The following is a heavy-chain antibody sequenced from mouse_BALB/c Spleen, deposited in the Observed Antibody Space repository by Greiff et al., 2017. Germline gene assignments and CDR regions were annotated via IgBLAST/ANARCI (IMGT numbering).Heavy chain of an antibody. J-gene: IGHJ4*01. V-gene: IGHV1S81*02. CDR3: AQIYYGNPYYAMDY. D-gene: IGHD2-1*01. CDR2: INPSNGRT. CDR1: GYTFTSYW. Sequence: QVQLQQSGAELVKPGASVKLSCKASGYTFTSYWMHWVKQRPGQGLEWIGEINPSNGRTNYNEKFKSKATLTVDKSSSTAYMQLSSLTSEDSAVYYCAQIYYGNPYYAMDYWGQGTSVTVSS.